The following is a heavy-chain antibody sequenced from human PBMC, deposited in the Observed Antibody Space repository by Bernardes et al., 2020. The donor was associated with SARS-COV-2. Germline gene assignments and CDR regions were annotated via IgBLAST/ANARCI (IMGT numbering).Heavy chain of an antibody. D-gene: IGHD2-2*02. Sequence: ETLSLPCAVYGWSFTGSYWIWIRQPPWKGLEWIGELNHSGSTNYNPSLKSRVTISVDTSKNQFSLKLSSVTAADTAVYYCARRRPCSSTSCYILYHSNWFDPWGQGTLVTVSS. CDR1: GWSFTGSY. CDR2: LNHSGST. CDR3: ARRRPCSSTSCYILYHSNWFDP. J-gene: IGHJ5*02. V-gene: IGHV4-34*01.